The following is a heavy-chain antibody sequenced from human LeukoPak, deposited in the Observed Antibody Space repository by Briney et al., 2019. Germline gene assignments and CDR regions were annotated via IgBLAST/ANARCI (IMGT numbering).Heavy chain of an antibody. D-gene: IGHD6-19*01. CDR3: ARELNRGYSSGWWSFAP. CDR2: ISSSSSYI. V-gene: IGHV3-21*01. Sequence: GGSLRLSCAASGFTFSSYSMNWVRQAPGKGLEWVSSISSSSSYIYYADSVKGRFTISRDNAKNSLYLQMNSLRAEDTAVYYCARELNRGYSSGWWSFAPWGQGTLVTVSS. CDR1: GFTFSSYS. J-gene: IGHJ5*02.